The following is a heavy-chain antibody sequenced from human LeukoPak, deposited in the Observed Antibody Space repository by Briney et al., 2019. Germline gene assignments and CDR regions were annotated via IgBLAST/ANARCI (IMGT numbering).Heavy chain of an antibody. V-gene: IGHV3-48*02. Sequence: GSLRLSCAASGFTFSSHDMNWVRQAPGKGLEWVSHISSSSGTVYYVDSVKGRFTISRGNAKNSLFLQMNSLRDEDTAVYYCARDPPPFWTGYSFQYYGMDVWGQGTTVTVSS. J-gene: IGHJ6*02. CDR1: GFTFSSHD. CDR3: ARDPPPFWTGYSFQYYGMDV. D-gene: IGHD3/OR15-3a*01. CDR2: ISSSSGTV.